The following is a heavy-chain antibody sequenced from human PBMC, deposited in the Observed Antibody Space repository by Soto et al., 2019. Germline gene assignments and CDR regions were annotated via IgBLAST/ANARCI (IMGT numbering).Heavy chain of an antibody. J-gene: IGHJ6*02. V-gene: IGHV3-7*01. CDR1: GFTFSTYW. D-gene: IGHD3-22*01. CDR3: VNCCAYFDSRASLEHNAMAA. CDR2: IKEDGSEN. Sequence: PGGSLRPSCVASGFTFSTYWMSWVRQAPGKGLEWVAKIKEDGSENYYVASVEARFTTSSDKAKNSLYLQMTTLRAEVRSQYTSVNCCAYFDSRASLEHNAMAAWGQGTMVTVSS.